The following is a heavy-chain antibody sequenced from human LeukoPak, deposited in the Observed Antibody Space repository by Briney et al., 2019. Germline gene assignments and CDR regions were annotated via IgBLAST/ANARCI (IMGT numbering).Heavy chain of an antibody. J-gene: IGHJ4*02. CDR3: TRHYGDYVILDY. V-gene: IGHV3-21*01. D-gene: IGHD4-17*01. CDR1: GFTFSTYS. CDR2: ISSSSTYI. Sequence: PGGSLRLSCAASGFTFSTYSMNWVRQAPGKGLEWVSSISSSSTYIYYADSVKGRFTISRDNAKNSLYLQMNGLRAEDTAVYYCTRHYGDYVILDYWGQGTLVTVSS.